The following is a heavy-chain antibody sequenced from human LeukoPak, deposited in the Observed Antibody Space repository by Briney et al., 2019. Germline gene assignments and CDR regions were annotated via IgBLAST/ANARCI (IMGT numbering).Heavy chain of an antibody. CDR2: INPNSGGT. CDR1: GYTFTGYY. Sequence: ASVKVSCKASGYTFTGYYMHWVRQAPGQGLEWMGWINPNSGGTNYAQKFQGSVTMTRDTSISTAYMELSRLRSDDTAVYYCARGPYDSSGYYYWILDYWGQGTLVTVSS. J-gene: IGHJ4*02. D-gene: IGHD3-22*01. CDR3: ARGPYDSSGYYYWILDY. V-gene: IGHV1-2*02.